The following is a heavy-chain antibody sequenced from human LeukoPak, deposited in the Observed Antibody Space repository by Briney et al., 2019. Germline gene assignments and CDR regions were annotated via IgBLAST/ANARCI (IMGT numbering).Heavy chain of an antibody. V-gene: IGHV4-61*01. CDR1: GGSVSSGSYY. D-gene: IGHD6-19*01. CDR3: ARVGIAVASPFFDC. Sequence: SETLSLTCTVSGGSVSSGSYYWTWIRQPPGKGLEWIGYIYYSGTTNYNPSLKSRVTISVDTSKNQFSLKLGSVTAADTAVYYCARVGIAVASPFFDCWGQGTLVTVSS. CDR2: IYYSGTT. J-gene: IGHJ4*02.